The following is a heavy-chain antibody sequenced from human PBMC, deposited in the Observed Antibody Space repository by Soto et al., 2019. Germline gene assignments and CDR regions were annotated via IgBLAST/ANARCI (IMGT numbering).Heavy chain of an antibody. V-gene: IGHV3-33*01. CDR3: ARELTDCSGGSCSILYFDY. CDR2: IWYDGSNK. CDR1: GFTFSSYG. D-gene: IGHD2-15*01. J-gene: IGHJ4*02. Sequence: QVQLVESRGGVVQPGRSLRLSCAASGFTFSSYGMHWVRQAPGKGLEWVAVIWYDGSNKYYADSVKGRFTISRDNSKNTLYLQMNSLRAEDTAVYYCARELTDCSGGSCSILYFDYWGQGTLVTVSS.